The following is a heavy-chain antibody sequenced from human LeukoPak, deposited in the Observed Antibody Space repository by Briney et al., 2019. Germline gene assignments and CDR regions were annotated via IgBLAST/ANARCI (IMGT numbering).Heavy chain of an antibody. V-gene: IGHV4-38-2*01. CDR1: GYSISSGYY. CDR3: ASRPGYYDSSGSAYYFDY. J-gene: IGHJ4*02. CDR2: IYHSGST. Sequence: SETLSLTCAVSGYSISSGYYWGWIRQPPGKGLEWIGSIYHSGSTYYNPSLKSRVTISVDTSKNQFSLKLSSVTAADTAVYYCASRPGYYDSSGSAYYFDYWGPGTLVTVSS. D-gene: IGHD3-22*01.